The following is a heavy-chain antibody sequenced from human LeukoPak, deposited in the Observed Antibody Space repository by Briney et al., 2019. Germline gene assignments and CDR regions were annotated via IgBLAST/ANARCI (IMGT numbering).Heavy chain of an antibody. CDR2: MSSDGSNK. V-gene: IGHV3-30*18. Sequence: PGRSLRLSCAASGFAFSNYGMYWVRQAPGKGLEWVALMSSDGSNKYYADSVKGRFSISRDNSKNTLFLQMNSLRGEDTAVYYCANPLTSMDVWGRGTTVTVSS. J-gene: IGHJ6*02. CDR1: GFAFSNYG. CDR3: ANPLTSMDV.